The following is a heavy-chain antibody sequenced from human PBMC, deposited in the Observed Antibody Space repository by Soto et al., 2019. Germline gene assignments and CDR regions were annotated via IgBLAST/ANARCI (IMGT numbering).Heavy chain of an antibody. Sequence: QVLLVESGGGVVQPGTSLTLSCAASGFPFTSYAMHWVRQTPEKGLQGLTIISSDGSTIHYVDSVKGRFTISRDNSKNTVYLQMNSLRADATSVYYCARGTGSGSFLIDYWGQGTLVTVSS. CDR1: GFPFTSYA. V-gene: IGHV3-30-3*01. CDR2: ISSDGSTI. CDR3: ARGTGSGSFLIDY. J-gene: IGHJ4*02. D-gene: IGHD3-10*01.